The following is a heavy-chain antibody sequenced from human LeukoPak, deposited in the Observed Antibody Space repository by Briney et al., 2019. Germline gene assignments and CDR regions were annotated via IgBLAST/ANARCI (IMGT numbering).Heavy chain of an antibody. V-gene: IGHV3-23*01. CDR1: GSTFINYC. CDR2: ISGGGTGT. J-gene: IGHJ4*02. D-gene: IGHD3-3*01. CDR3: AKSTGPYYDFWSGFLN. Sequence: PGGSLRLSCAASGSTFINYCMNWVRQAPGKGLEWVSGISGGGTGTYYADSVKARFTISRDNSRNILYLQMNSLRAEDTAIYYCAKSTGPYYDFWSGFLNWGQGTLVTVSS.